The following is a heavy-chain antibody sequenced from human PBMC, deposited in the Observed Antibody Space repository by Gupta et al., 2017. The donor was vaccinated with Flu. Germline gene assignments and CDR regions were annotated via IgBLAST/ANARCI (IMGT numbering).Heavy chain of an antibody. CDR2: INHSGST. J-gene: IGHJ6*02. CDR3: ARGVRGSYYYYGMDV. V-gene: IGHV4-34*01. D-gene: IGHD3-10*01. Sequence: QPPGKGLEWIGEINHSGSTNYNPSLKSRVTISVDTSKNQFSLKLSSVTAADTAVYYCARGVRGSYYYYGMDVWGQGTTVTVSS.